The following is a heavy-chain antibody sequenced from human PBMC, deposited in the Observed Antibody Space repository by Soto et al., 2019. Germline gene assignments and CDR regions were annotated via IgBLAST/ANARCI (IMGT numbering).Heavy chain of an antibody. CDR2: IIPILGIA. D-gene: IGHD3-22*01. CDR3: ASEDSSGYYPDAFDI. Sequence: SVKVSCKASGGTFSSYTISWVRQAPGQGLEWMGRIIPILGIANYAQKFQGRVTITADKSTSTAYMELSSLRSEDTAVYYCASEDSSGYYPDAFDIWGQGTMVTVSS. V-gene: IGHV1-69*02. CDR1: GGTFSSYT. J-gene: IGHJ3*02.